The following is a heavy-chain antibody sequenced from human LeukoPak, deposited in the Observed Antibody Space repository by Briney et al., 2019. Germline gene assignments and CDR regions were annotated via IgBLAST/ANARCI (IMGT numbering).Heavy chain of an antibody. CDR2: INHSGST. J-gene: IGHJ4*02. CDR1: GGSFSGYY. D-gene: IGHD2-21*02. V-gene: IGHV4-34*01. CDR3: ARYVVVTAYFDY. Sequence: SETLSLTCAVYGGSFSGYYWSWIRQPPGKGLEWIGEINHSGSTNYNPSLKSRVTISVDTSKNQFSLKLSSVTAADTAVYYCARYVVVTAYFDYWGQGTLVTVSS.